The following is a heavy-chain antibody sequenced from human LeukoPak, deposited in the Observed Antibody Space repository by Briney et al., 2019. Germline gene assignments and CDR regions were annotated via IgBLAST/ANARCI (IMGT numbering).Heavy chain of an antibody. J-gene: IGHJ4*03. CDR2: IRWDGSSI. Sequence: PGGSLRLSCAASGFTFNDYAMHWVRQAPGKGLEWVSLIRWDGSSIYYADSVKGRFTISRDDSKNSLYLQMNSLRAEDTALYYCAKVPRSSVWRGFFDYWGQGTTVTVSS. D-gene: IGHD6-19*01. CDR3: AKVPRSSVWRGFFDY. CDR1: GFTFNDYA. V-gene: IGHV3-43D*03.